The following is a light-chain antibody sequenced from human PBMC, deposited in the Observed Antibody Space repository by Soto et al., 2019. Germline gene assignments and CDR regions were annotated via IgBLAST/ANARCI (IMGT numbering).Light chain of an antibody. CDR3: QQYNDEPWT. CDR1: QIIGNW. Sequence: DIQMTQSPSTLSASVGDRVTTTCRASQIIGNWLAWYQQKPGKTPDLLIYDASSLESGVPLRFSGSGSGTEFTITISSLQTDDSATYYCQQYNDEPWTFGQGTKVEIK. V-gene: IGKV1-5*01. J-gene: IGKJ1*01. CDR2: DAS.